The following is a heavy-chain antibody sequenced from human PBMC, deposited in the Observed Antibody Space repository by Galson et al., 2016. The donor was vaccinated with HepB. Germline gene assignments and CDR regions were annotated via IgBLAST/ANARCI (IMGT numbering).Heavy chain of an antibody. Sequence: SLRLSCATSGLTFSRYWMSWVRQAPGKGLEWVANIKEDGSEKYYVASVKGRFTISRDNAKNSMYMQMNSLRDEDTAVYYCSSYFSNYVSYWGQGTLVTVSS. CDR3: SSYFSNYVSY. J-gene: IGHJ4*02. V-gene: IGHV3-7*01. CDR2: IKEDGSEK. D-gene: IGHD4-11*01. CDR1: GLTFSRYW.